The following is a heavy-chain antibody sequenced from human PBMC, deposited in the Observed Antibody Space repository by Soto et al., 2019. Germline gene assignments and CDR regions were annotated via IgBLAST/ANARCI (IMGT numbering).Heavy chain of an antibody. CDR1: GFTFDDYA. CDR2: ISWNSGSI. D-gene: IGHD3-16*02. Sequence: PGGSLRLSCAASGFTFDDYAMHWVRQAPGKGLEWVSGISWNSGSIGYADSVKGRFTISRDNAKNSLYLQMNSLRAEDTALYYCAKDDSMITFGGVIVGAFDIWGQGTMVTVSS. J-gene: IGHJ3*02. CDR3: AKDDSMITFGGVIVGAFDI. V-gene: IGHV3-9*01.